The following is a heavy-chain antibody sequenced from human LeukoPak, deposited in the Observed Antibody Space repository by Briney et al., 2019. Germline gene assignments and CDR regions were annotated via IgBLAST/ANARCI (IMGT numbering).Heavy chain of an antibody. J-gene: IGHJ3*02. Sequence: SVKVSCKASGGTFSSYAISWVRQAPGQGLEWMGGIIPIFGTANYAQKFQGRVTITTDESTSTAYMELSSLRSEDTAVYYCARWFVGATIGLDIWGQGTMVTVSS. CDR3: ARWFVGATIGLDI. CDR2: IIPIFGTA. CDR1: GGTFSSYA. D-gene: IGHD1-26*01. V-gene: IGHV1-69*05.